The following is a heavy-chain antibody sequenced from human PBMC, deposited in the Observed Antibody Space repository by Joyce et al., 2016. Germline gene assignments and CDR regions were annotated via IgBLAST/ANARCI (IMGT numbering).Heavy chain of an antibody. J-gene: IGHJ3*01. CDR2: IHEATTT. Sequence: QVQLQESGPGLVKPSETLSLTCTVSGDSINNGDYYWAWLRQPPGKGLGWIGGIHEATTTYYNPSLKSRMFMSVDTSKNQFSLKVDSVTAADTAVYYCAREFSMIIDVFELWGLGTLVTVSS. CDR1: GDSINNGDYY. CDR3: AREFSMIIDVFEL. D-gene: IGHD3-22*01. V-gene: IGHV4-39*07.